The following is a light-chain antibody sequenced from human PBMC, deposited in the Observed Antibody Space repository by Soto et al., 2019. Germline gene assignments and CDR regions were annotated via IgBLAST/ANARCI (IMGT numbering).Light chain of an antibody. Sequence: QSVLTQPASVSGSPGQSITISCTGISADVSTSNFVSWYQHHPGKGPRLILYDFTHRPSGISDRFSGSKSGDTASLTISGLWAEDEADYYCASYRSGPLYVFGAGTKVTVL. J-gene: IGLJ1*01. V-gene: IGLV2-14*03. CDR3: ASYRSGPLYV. CDR2: DFT. CDR1: SADVSTSNF.